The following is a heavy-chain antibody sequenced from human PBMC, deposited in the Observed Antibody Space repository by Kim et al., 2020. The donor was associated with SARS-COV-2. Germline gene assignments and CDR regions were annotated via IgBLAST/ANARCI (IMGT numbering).Heavy chain of an antibody. J-gene: IGHJ5*02. Sequence: SVKVSCKASGDTFRSYAVSWVRQAPGQGLEWMGRIIPILGTINYAQKFRGRVTITAVRSPSTAYMELTSLRFEDTAIYYCAIEEGYCSGTNCYASQFHPWGQGTLVTVSS. D-gene: IGHD2-15*01. CDR1: GDTFRSYA. CDR3: AIEEGYCSGTNCYASQFHP. CDR2: IIPILGTI. V-gene: IGHV1-69*04.